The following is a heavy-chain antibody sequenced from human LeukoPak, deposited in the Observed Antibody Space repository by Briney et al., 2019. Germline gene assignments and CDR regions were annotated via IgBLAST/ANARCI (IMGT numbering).Heavy chain of an antibody. J-gene: IGHJ5*02. D-gene: IGHD6-13*01. V-gene: IGHV3-9*01. CDR1: GFNFDDYA. Sequence: GGSLRLSCAASGFNFDDYAMHWVRQAPGKGLEWVSSISWNSGSIGYADSVKGRFTISRDNAKNSLYQMNSLRAEDTALFYCAKDITAASGGVWFDPWGQGTLVTVSS. CDR2: ISWNSGSI. CDR3: AKDITAASGGVWFDP.